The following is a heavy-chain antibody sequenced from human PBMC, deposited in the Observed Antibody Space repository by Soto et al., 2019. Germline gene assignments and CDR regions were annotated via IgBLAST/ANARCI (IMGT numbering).Heavy chain of an antibody. CDR1: GFTFSSYG. V-gene: IGHV3-33*01. CDR2: IWYDGSNK. J-gene: IGHJ6*03. CDR3: ARDLVVVVPAATSGANYYYYYYMDV. Sequence: GGSLRLSCAASGFTFSSYGMHWVRQAPGKGLEWVAVIWYDGSNKYYADSVKGRFTISRDNSKNTLYLQMNSLRAEDTAVYYCARDLVVVVPAATSGANYYYYYYMDVWGKGTTVTVSS. D-gene: IGHD2-2*01.